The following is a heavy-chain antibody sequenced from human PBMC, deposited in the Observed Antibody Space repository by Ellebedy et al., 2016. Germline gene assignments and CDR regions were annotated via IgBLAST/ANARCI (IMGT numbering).Heavy chain of an antibody. CDR2: IYPGDSET. CDR3: ARLGGDGYQYFEY. Sequence: ASVKVSCKASGYSFTSYWIAWVRQMPGKGLEWIGIIYPGDSETRYSPSFQGQVTISADKPISTAYLQWSSLKASDTAMYYCARLGGDGYQYFEYWGQGTLVTVSS. J-gene: IGHJ4*02. V-gene: IGHV5-51*04. CDR1: GYSFTSYW. D-gene: IGHD5-24*01.